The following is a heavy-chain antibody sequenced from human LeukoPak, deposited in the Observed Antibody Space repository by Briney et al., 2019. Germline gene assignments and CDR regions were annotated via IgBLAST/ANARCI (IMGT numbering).Heavy chain of an antibody. J-gene: IGHJ5*02. CDR3: ARIGGSGPDWFDP. D-gene: IGHD3-10*01. CDR1: GDSITSYY. Sequence: SETLSLTCTVSGDSITSYYWSWIRQSAEKGLEWIGRIYTTGTTNNPFLKGRVTVSVDMSKNQFFLKLRSVTAADTAVYYCARIGGSGPDWFDPWGQGTLVTVSS. CDR2: IYTTGTT. V-gene: IGHV4-4*07.